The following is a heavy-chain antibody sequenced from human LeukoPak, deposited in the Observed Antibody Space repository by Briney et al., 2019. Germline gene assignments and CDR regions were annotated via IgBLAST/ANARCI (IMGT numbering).Heavy chain of an antibody. V-gene: IGHV3-53*01. J-gene: IGHJ6*03. CDR2: IYSDNT. D-gene: IGHD6-19*01. Sequence: GGSLRLSCTVSGFTVSSNSMSWVRQAPGKGLEWVSFIYSDNTHYSDSVKGRFTISRDNSKNTLYLQMNSLRDEDTAVYYCARDTGRAWYSSGDYYYYMDVWGKGTTVTVSS. CDR1: GFTVSSNS. CDR3: ARDTGRAWYSSGDYYYYMDV.